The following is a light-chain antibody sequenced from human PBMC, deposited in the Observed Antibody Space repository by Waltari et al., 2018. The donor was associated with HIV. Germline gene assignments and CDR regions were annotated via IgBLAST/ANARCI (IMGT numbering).Light chain of an antibody. CDR2: GNT. J-gene: IGLJ3*02. Sequence: QSVLTQPPSVSGAPGQRVTISCTGSSPNIGAGYDVPWSQQLPGTAHKLLIYGNTNRPSGVSDRFSGSKSGTSASLAITGLQAEDEADYYCQSYDSRQSGFWVFGGGTTLTVL. CDR1: SPNIGAGYD. V-gene: IGLV1-40*01. CDR3: QSYDSRQSGFWV.